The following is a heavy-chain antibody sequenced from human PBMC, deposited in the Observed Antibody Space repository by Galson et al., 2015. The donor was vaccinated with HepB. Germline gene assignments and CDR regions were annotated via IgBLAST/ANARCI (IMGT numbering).Heavy chain of an antibody. CDR3: AKGRGWYTGFDS. CDR1: GFIFSDYA. CDR2: ISGDTYGT. Sequence: LRLSCAGSGFIFSDYALSWVRQAPGKGLQWVSGISGDTYGTYYADSVKGRFTISRDNSNSRLYLQMTSVTADDTATYYCAKGRGWYTGFDSWGQGALVTVSS. J-gene: IGHJ4*02. V-gene: IGHV3-23*01. D-gene: IGHD6-19*01.